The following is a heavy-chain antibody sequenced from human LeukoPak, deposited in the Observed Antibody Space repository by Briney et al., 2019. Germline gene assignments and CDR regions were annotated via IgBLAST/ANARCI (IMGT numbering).Heavy chain of an antibody. Sequence: TRSETLSLTCTVSGGSISSSSYYWGWIRQPPGKGLEWIGSIYYSGSTYYNPSLKSRVTISVDTSKNQFSLKLSSVTAADTAVYYCARTRTGFWSGYYVDYWGQGTLLTFSS. J-gene: IGHJ4*02. CDR1: GGSISSSSYY. CDR2: IYYSGST. CDR3: ARTRTGFWSGYYVDY. V-gene: IGHV4-39*01. D-gene: IGHD3-3*01.